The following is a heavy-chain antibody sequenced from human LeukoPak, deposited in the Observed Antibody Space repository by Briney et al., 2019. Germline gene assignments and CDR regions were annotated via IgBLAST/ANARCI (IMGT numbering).Heavy chain of an antibody. Sequence: SETLSLTCAVPGGSVSSGGYSWGWIRQPPGKGLEWIGYIFHTGNTYYNPSLRSRVIISVDRSKDQFSLKLNSVTAADTAVYYCARGPVTNFYYYYGMDVWGQGTTVTVSS. CDR1: GGSVSSGGYS. CDR2: IFHTGNT. V-gene: IGHV4-30-2*01. CDR3: ARGPVTNFYYYYGMDV. D-gene: IGHD4-17*01. J-gene: IGHJ6*02.